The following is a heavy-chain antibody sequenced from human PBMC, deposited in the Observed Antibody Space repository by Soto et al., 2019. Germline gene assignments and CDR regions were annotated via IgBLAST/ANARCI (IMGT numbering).Heavy chain of an antibody. J-gene: IGHJ4*02. Sequence: QVQLVQSGAEVKKPGASVKVSCKASGYTFTSYGISWVRQAPGQGLEWMGWISAYNGNTNYAQKLQGRVTMTTDTSXXTGYMELRSLRSDDTAVYYCARDSWGFKWELGFDYWGQGTLVTVSS. CDR1: GYTFTSYG. CDR3: ARDSWGFKWELGFDY. V-gene: IGHV1-18*01. CDR2: ISAYNGNT. D-gene: IGHD1-26*01.